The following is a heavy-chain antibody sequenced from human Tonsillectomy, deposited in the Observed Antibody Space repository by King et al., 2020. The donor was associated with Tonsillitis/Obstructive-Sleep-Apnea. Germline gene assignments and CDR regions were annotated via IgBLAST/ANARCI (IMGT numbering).Heavy chain of an antibody. CDR3: ARASDDSSGYFLWPFSVDY. V-gene: IGHV4-31*03. CDR2: IYYSGST. CDR1: GGPISSGGYY. Sequence: VQLQESGPGLVKPSQTLSLTCTVSGGPISSGGYYWSWIRQHPGKGLEWLGHIYYSGSTYYNPSLKSRVTISVDTSKNQFSLKLSSVTAADTAVYYCARASDDSSGYFLWPFSVDYWGKGTLVTVSS. D-gene: IGHD3-22*01. J-gene: IGHJ4*02.